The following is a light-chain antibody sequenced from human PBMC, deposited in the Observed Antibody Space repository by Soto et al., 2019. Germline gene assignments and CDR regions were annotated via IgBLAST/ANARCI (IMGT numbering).Light chain of an antibody. V-gene: IGKV2-30*01. J-gene: IGKJ2*01. CDR3: MQATLWPYP. CDR1: QSLVYGGGNTY. CDR2: KVS. Sequence: DVVMTQSPLSLPVTLGQPASISCRSTQSLVYGGGNTYLNWFQQRPGQSPRRLMYKVSDRDSGVPDRFSGSGSVTDFTLKISRVEAEDVGVYFCMQATLWPYPFGQGTKLEIQ.